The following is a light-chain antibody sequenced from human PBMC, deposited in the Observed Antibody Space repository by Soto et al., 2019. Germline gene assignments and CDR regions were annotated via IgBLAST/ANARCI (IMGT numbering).Light chain of an antibody. CDR1: SSNIGAGYD. CDR2: GNS. Sequence: QSVLTEPPSVSGAPGQRVTISCTGTSSNIGAGYDVHWYQQLPGRAPKLLIYGNSNRPSGVPDRFSGSKSVTSASLAITGLQAEDDADYYCQSYDSSLSGVFGGGTQLTVL. CDR3: QSYDSSLSGV. J-gene: IGLJ3*02. V-gene: IGLV1-40*01.